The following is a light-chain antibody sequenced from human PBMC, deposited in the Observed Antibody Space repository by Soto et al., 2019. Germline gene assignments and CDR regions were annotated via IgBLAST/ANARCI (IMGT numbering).Light chain of an antibody. Sequence: DIQMTQSPSSLSASVGDRVTITCQASQDISNYLNWYQQKPGKAPKLLIYEAYHLETGVPSRFSGSGTGTDFTFTISSLQPEDIATYYCQQYDNLPYTFGQGTKLEIK. CDR2: EAY. J-gene: IGKJ2*01. CDR1: QDISNY. CDR3: QQYDNLPYT. V-gene: IGKV1-33*01.